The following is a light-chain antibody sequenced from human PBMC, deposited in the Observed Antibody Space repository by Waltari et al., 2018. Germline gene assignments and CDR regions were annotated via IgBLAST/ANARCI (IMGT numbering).Light chain of an antibody. CDR2: EAT. CDR3: QRYNSYPIT. J-gene: IGKJ3*01. V-gene: IGKV1-5*03. CDR1: QSIGSW. Sequence: DIQMTQSPSTLSASVGDRVTITCRASQSIGSWLAWYQQKPGKAPTLLIYEATSLESGVPSRFSASGSGTEFTLTISSLQPDDIATYYCQRYNSYPITFGPGTKVDI.